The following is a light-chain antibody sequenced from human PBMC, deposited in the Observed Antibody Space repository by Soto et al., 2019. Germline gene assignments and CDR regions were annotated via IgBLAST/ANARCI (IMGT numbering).Light chain of an antibody. Sequence: EIVMTQSPATLSVSPGERVTLSCRASQSVSNNLAWYQQKPGQAPGLLIYGASTRATGIPARFSGSGSGTEFTLTISSLQSEDFAIYFCQQYNNWPPDRTFGQGTKVEIK. V-gene: IGKV3-15*01. CDR2: GAS. J-gene: IGKJ1*01. CDR3: QQYNNWPPDRT. CDR1: QSVSNN.